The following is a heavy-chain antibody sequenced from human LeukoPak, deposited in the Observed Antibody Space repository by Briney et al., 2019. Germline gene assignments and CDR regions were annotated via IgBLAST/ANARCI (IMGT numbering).Heavy chain of an antibody. CDR3: ARDQVVVVAAPGYYFDY. V-gene: IGHV1-69*04. D-gene: IGHD2-15*01. Sequence: GSSVKVSCKASGGTFSSYAISWVRQAPGQGLGWMGRIIPIFGIANYAQKFQGRVTITADKSTSTAYMELSSLRSEDTAVYYCARDQVVVVAAPGYYFDYWGQGTLVTVSS. CDR1: GGTFSSYA. J-gene: IGHJ4*02. CDR2: IIPIFGIA.